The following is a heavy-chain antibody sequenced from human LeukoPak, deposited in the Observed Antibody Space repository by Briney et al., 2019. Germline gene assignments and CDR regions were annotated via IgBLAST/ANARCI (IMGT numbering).Heavy chain of an antibody. Sequence: PGGSLRLSCAASGFTFINYWMSWVRQAPGKGLEWVANIKQDGSEKYYVDSVKDRFTISRDNARNSLYLQMNSLRAEDTAVYYCARGASVVAGNDNAFDIWGQGTMVTVSS. CDR1: GFTFINYW. D-gene: IGHD6-19*01. V-gene: IGHV3-7*01. CDR3: ARGASVVAGNDNAFDI. J-gene: IGHJ3*02. CDR2: IKQDGSEK.